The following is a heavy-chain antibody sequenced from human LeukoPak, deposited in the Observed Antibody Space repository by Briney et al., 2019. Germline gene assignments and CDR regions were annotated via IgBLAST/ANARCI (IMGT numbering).Heavy chain of an antibody. D-gene: IGHD3-9*01. J-gene: IGHJ3*02. CDR2: ISSSSSYI. CDR1: GFTFSNYA. V-gene: IGHV3-21*01. Sequence: GGSLRLSRAASGFTFSNYAMTWVRQAPGKGLEWVSSISSSSSYIYYADSVKGRFTISRDNAKNSLYLQMNSLRAEDTAVYYCARDLDPTHAFDIWGQGTMVTVSS. CDR3: ARDLDPTHAFDI.